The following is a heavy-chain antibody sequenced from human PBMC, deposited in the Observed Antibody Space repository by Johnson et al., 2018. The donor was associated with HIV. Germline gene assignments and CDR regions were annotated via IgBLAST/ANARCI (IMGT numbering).Heavy chain of an antibody. CDR3: ARSQTMIVDGADAFDI. J-gene: IGHJ3*02. Sequence: VQLVESGGGVVQPGRSLRLSCAASGFTFSRYGMHWVRQAPGKGLEWVAVISYDGSNKYYADSVKGRFTISRDNSKNTLYLQMNSLRAEDTAVYYCARSQTMIVDGADAFDIWGQGTMVTVSS. D-gene: IGHD3-22*01. V-gene: IGHV3-30*19. CDR1: GFTFSRYG. CDR2: ISYDGSNK.